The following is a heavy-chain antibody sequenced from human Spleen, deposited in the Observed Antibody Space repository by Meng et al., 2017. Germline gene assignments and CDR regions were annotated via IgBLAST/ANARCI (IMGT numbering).Heavy chain of an antibody. J-gene: IGHJ4*02. CDR3: ARGTPGRRYAEY. D-gene: IGHD3-10*01. Sequence: QIQLVESGAEGKKPAASVNDPCKASHYTFTGYGFSWFRQAPGQGLEWMAWLGAHDGDTSHAPRFQGRVTVTADRPTATAYMELRNLRSDDTGVYYCARGTPGRRYAEYWGQGTLVTVSS. V-gene: IGHV1-18*01. CDR1: HYTFTGYG. CDR2: LGAHDGDT.